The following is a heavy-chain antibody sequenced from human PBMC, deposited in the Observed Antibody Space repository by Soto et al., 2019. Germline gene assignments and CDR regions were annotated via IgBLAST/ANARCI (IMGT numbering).Heavy chain of an antibody. CDR2: IYYSGST. CDR3: ARRLRYFDWDYFDY. Sequence: SETLSLTSTVSGGSISSYDWSWIRQPPGKGLEWIGYIYYSGSTNYNPSLKSRVTISVDTSKNQFSLKLSSVTAADTAVYYCARRLRYFDWDYFDYWGQGTLVTVSS. V-gene: IGHV4-59*08. CDR1: GGSISSYD. J-gene: IGHJ4*02. D-gene: IGHD3-9*01.